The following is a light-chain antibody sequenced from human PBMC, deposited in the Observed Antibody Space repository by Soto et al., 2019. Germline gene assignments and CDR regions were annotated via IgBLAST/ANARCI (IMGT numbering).Light chain of an antibody. V-gene: IGKV1-33*01. CDR1: QDISNY. Sequence: DIQMTQSPCSLSASVVDRVTITCQASQDISNYLNWYQQKPGKAPKLLIYDASNLETGVPSRFSGSGSGTDFTFTISSLQPEDIATYYCQKYDNLPLNFGGGTKVDIK. CDR3: QKYDNLPLN. J-gene: IGKJ4*01. CDR2: DAS.